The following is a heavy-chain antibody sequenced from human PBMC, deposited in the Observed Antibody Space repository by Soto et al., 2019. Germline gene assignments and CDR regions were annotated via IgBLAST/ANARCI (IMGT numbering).Heavy chain of an antibody. CDR3: ATRITVFGLLIPPFDP. J-gene: IGHJ5*02. D-gene: IGHD3-3*01. Sequence: LSLTCAVYGGSVNGYYWNWIRQPPGEGLEWIGEINHTGGTHYNPSLKSRVTMSVDTSKNQFSLRLSSVTAADTAIYYCATRITVFGLLIPPFDPWGQGTQVTVSS. CDR2: INHTGGT. CDR1: GGSVNGYY. V-gene: IGHV4-34*01.